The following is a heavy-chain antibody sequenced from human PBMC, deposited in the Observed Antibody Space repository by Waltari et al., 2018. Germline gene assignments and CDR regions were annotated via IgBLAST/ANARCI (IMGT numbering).Heavy chain of an antibody. V-gene: IGHV1-3*01. CDR2: INVRNNIT. CDR1: GYTFSSYA. D-gene: IGHD6-19*01. Sequence: QVLLVQSGAEVKKPGASAKVSCKASGYTFSSYAMHWVRQAPGKRLEWMGWINVRNNITKYSRKFQDRVTIIRDTSASTAFLELTSLTSEDTAVYNCARSIAVSGARVDVWGQGTLVTVSS. J-gene: IGHJ4*02. CDR3: ARSIAVSGARVDV.